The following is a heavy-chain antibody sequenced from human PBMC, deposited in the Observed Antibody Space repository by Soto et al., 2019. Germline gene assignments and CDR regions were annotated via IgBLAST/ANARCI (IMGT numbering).Heavy chain of an antibody. V-gene: IGHV3-30*09. CDR2: ISYDGGNR. D-gene: IGHD2-2*01. Sequence: TGGSLRLSCGASGFTFSSYAIHWVRQAPGQGLEWVAVISYDGGNRYYADSLKGRFAISRDNSKKTLYLQMNSLRADDTAVYYCARDRGDIVTVPTAFFYYYDMDVWGQGTTVTVSS. CDR1: GFTFSSYA. J-gene: IGHJ6*02. CDR3: ARDRGDIVTVPTAFFYYYDMDV.